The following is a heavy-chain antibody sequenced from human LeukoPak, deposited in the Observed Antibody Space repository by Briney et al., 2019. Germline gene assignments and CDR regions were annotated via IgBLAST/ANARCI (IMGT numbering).Heavy chain of an antibody. D-gene: IGHD1-26*01. CDR2: FDAEDGET. CDR1: GYTLTELS. CDR3: ATNIVGATGMGYFDY. J-gene: IGHJ4*02. Sequence: ASVRVSFKVSGYTLTELSMHWVRQAPGKGRGRMGGFDAEDGETIYTQKFQGRVTMTEDTSTDTAYMELSSLRSEDTAVYYCATNIVGATGMGYFDYWGQGTLVTVSS. V-gene: IGHV1-24*01.